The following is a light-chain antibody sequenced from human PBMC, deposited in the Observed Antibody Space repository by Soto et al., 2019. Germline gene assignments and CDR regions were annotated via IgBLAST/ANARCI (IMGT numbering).Light chain of an antibody. CDR2: KAS. V-gene: IGKV1-5*03. Sequence: DIQMTQSPSTLSTSVGDRVTITCRASQSIGSWLAWYQQKPGKAPQMLIYKASILESGVPSRFSGSGFGTEFTLTISSLQPDDVATYYCQQYNSYWTFGQGTKVEIK. CDR3: QQYNSYWT. CDR1: QSIGSW. J-gene: IGKJ1*01.